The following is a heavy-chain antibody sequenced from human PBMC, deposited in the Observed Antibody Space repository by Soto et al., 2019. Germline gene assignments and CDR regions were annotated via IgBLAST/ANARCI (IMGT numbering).Heavy chain of an antibody. CDR3: ARSLEMATTFDY. CDR1: GGSISSGDYY. V-gene: IGHV4-30-4*01. Sequence: PSETLSLTCTVSGGSISSGDYYWSWIRQPPGKGLEWIGYIYYSGSTYYNPSLKSRVTISVDTSKNQFSLKLSSVTAADTAVYYCARSLEMATTFDYWGQGTLVTVSS. J-gene: IGHJ4*02. D-gene: IGHD1-1*01. CDR2: IYYSGST.